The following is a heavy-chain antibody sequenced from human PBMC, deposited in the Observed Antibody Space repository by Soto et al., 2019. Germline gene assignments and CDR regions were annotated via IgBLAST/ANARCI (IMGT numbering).Heavy chain of an antibody. D-gene: IGHD3-10*02. J-gene: IGHJ6*02. CDR2: IYHSGST. CDR1: CGYSVNRGYC. Sequence: PSEMQCLSKTVACGYSVNRGYCWSRVRKPPGKGLEWIGEIYHSGSTNYNPSLKSRVTISVDKSKNQFSPKLSSVTAADTAVYYCANVRGGYYYAMDVWGQGTTVTVSS. V-gene: IGHV4-4*02. CDR3: ANVRGGYYYAMDV.